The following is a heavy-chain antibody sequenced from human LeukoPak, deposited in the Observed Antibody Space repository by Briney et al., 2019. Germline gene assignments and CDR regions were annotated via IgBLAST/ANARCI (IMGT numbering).Heavy chain of an antibody. CDR3: ARLRWQLVGPYFDY. CDR1: GYSISTYY. Sequence: SETLSLTCSSSGYSISTYYWSWIRQSPGKGLEWIGHIYSSGNTDYNSSLKSRVTISVDTSKSQFSLRLSSVTATDTAVYYCARLRWQLVGPYFDYWGQGILVTVSS. CDR2: IYSSGNT. V-gene: IGHV4-59*01. J-gene: IGHJ4*02. D-gene: IGHD1-26*01.